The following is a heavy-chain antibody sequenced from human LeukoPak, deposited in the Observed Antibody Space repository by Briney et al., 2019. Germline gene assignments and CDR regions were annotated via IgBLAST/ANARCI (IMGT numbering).Heavy chain of an antibody. CDR3: ARGGSYYDSSISRADFQH. Sequence: ASVKVSCTASGYAFTTYYIHWVRQAPGQGLEWMGIINPSGGSTSYAQKFQGRVTMTRDTSTSTVYMELSSLRSEDTAVYYCARGGSYYDSSISRADFQHWGQGTLVTVSS. CDR2: INPSGGST. CDR1: GYAFTTYY. J-gene: IGHJ1*01. V-gene: IGHV1-46*01. D-gene: IGHD3-22*01.